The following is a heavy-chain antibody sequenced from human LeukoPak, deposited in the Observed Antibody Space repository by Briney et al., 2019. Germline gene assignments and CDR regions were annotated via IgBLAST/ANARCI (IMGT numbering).Heavy chain of an antibody. D-gene: IGHD3-3*01. V-gene: IGHV3-7*04. Sequence: GGSLRLSCAGSGFTFSNYWTNWVRQAPGKGLEWVANIKQDGSEKYYVHSVKGRFTISRDNAKGSLYLQMNSLRAEDTAVYYCARGPPPYYDFWSAYYFDYWGQGTLVTVSS. CDR3: ARGPPPYYDFWSAYYFDY. CDR1: GFTFSNYW. J-gene: IGHJ4*02. CDR2: IKQDGSEK.